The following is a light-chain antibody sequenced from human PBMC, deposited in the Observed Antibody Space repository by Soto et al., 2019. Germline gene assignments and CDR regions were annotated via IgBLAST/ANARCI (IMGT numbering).Light chain of an antibody. V-gene: IGKV3-20*01. CDR3: QLYGTSPKWT. CDR2: GAS. Sequence: EIVLTQSPGTLSLSPGERATLSCRASQSVSSSYLAWYQHKPGQAPRLLIYGASNRATGIPDRFSGSGSGTDSTLTISRLEPEDSAVYYCQLYGTSPKWTFGQGTKLDIK. CDR1: QSVSSSY. J-gene: IGKJ1*01.